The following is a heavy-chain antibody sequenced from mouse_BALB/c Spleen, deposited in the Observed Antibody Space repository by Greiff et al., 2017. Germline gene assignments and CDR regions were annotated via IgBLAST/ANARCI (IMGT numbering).Heavy chain of an antibody. CDR1: GYSFTSYW. CDR2: IYPGNSDT. J-gene: IGHJ4*01. D-gene: IGHD4-1*02. Sequence: VQLQQSGTVLARPGASVKMSCKASGYSFTSYWMHWVKQRPGQGLEWIGAIYPGNSDTSYNQKFKGKAKLTAVTSASTAYMELSSLTNEDSAVYYCTRSSTGPLAMDYWGQGTSVTVSS. CDR3: TRSSTGPLAMDY. V-gene: IGHV1-5*01.